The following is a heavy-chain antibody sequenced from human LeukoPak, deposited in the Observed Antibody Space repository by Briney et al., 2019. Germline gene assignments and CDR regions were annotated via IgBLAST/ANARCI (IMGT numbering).Heavy chain of an antibody. Sequence: SETLSLTCTVSGGSISSYYWSWIRQPPGKGLEWIGYIYYSGSTNYNPSLKSRVTISVDTSKNQFSLKLSSVTAADTAVYYCARRLRLERKNAFDIWGQGTMVTVSS. D-gene: IGHD1-1*01. CDR3: ARRLRLERKNAFDI. CDR1: GGSISSYY. CDR2: IYYSGST. J-gene: IGHJ3*02. V-gene: IGHV4-59*08.